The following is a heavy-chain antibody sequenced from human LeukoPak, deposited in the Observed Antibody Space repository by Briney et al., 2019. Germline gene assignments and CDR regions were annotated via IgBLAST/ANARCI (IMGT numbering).Heavy chain of an antibody. CDR3: AASPIAAAGRPSGGFDY. CDR1: GDSVSSNSAA. D-gene: IGHD6-13*01. J-gene: IGHJ4*02. V-gene: IGHV6-1*01. CDR2: TYYRSKWYN. Sequence: SQTLSLTCAISGDSVSSNSAAWNWIRQSPSRGLEWLGRTYYRSKWYNDYAASVKSRITINPDTSKNQFSLQLNSVTPEDTVVYYCAASPIAAAGRPSGGFDYWGQGTLVTVSS.